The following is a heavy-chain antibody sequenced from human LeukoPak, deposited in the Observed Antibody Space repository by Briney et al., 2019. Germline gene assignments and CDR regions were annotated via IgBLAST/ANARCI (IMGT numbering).Heavy chain of an antibody. J-gene: IGHJ4*02. V-gene: IGHV3-21*01. CDR2: ISTRSDYI. Sequence: PGGSLRLSCAASQFTFSDYTMNWVRWAPGKGLEWVSSISTRSDYIYYAESVKGRFTISRDNAKNSLYLQMNSLRAEDTAVYYCARYVYGVVTSFDYWGQGTLVTVSS. D-gene: IGHD3-3*01. CDR1: QFTFSDYT. CDR3: ARYVYGVVTSFDY.